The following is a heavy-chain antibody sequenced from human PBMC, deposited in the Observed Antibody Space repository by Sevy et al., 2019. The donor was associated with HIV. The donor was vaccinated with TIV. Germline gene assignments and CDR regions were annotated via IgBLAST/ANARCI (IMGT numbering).Heavy chain of an antibody. CDR3: ARAGIGAVGDY. J-gene: IGHJ4*01. CDR2: IWYDGSNK. D-gene: IGHD6-13*01. V-gene: IGHV3-33*08. CDR1: GFTFSNYA. Sequence: QLGGSLRLSCAASGFTFSNYAIHWVRQAPGKGLEWVALIWYDGSNKYYADSVKGRFTISRDNSKNTVYLQMNSLRAEDTAMYYCARAGIGAVGDYWGHGTLVTVSS.